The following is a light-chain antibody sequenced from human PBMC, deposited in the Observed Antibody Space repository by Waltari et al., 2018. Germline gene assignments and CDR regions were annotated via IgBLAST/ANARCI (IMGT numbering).Light chain of an antibody. CDR3: LLSYSGARV. V-gene: IGLV7-46*01. Sequence: QAVVTQEPSLTVSPGGTVTLTCGSSTGAVTSGHYPDWFQQKPGQAHRPLIYDTSNKHSWTPARFSGSLLGGKAALTLAGAQPEDEAEYYCLLSYSGARVFGGGTKLTVL. J-gene: IGLJ3*02. CDR2: DTS. CDR1: TGAVTSGHY.